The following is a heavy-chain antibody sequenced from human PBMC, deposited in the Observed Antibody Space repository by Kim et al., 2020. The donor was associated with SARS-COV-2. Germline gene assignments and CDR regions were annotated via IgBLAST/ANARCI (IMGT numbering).Heavy chain of an antibody. V-gene: IGHV3-30*02. Sequence: VKGRFTISRDNPKNTLYLQMNSLRAEGTAVYYCAKDCGSSTSCYGPGEGYWGQGTLVTVSS. D-gene: IGHD2-2*01. J-gene: IGHJ4*02. CDR3: AKDCGSSTSCYGPGEGY.